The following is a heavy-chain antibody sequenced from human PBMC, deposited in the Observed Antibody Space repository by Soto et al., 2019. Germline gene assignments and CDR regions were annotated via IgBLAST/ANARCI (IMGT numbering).Heavy chain of an antibody. CDR2: ISAYNGNT. V-gene: IGHV1-18*01. D-gene: IGHD4-17*01. CDR1: GYTFTSYG. CDR3: ARVSLTTVTTRWFDP. Sequence: GASVKVSCKASGYTFTSYGISWVRQAPGQGLEWMGWISAYNGNTNYAQKLQGRVTMTTDTSTSTAYMELRSLRSDDTAVYYCARVSLTTVTTRWFDPWGQGTLVTAPQ. J-gene: IGHJ5*02.